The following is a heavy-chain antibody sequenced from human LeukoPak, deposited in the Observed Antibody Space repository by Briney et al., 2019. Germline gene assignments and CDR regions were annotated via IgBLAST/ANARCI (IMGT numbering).Heavy chain of an antibody. J-gene: IGHJ6*02. CDR1: GFTFTSYT. V-gene: IGHV3-21*01. CDR2: ISSSSSYI. Sequence: GGSLRLSCAASGFTFTSYTMTWVRQAPGRGLEWVSSISSSSSYIYYADSVKGRFTTSRDNAKNSLYLQMNSLRAEDTAVYYCARRRTLIVDNGMDVWGQGTTVTVSS. D-gene: IGHD3-22*01. CDR3: ARRRTLIVDNGMDV.